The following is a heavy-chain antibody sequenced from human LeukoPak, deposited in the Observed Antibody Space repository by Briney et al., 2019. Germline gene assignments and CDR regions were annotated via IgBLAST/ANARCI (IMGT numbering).Heavy chain of an antibody. CDR1: GFTFSSYS. CDR3: ARDLNTGYSSGWYIDY. CDR2: ISSSSSYI. V-gene: IGHV3-21*01. J-gene: IGHJ4*02. D-gene: IGHD6-19*01. Sequence: GGSLRLSCAASGFTFSSYSMNWVRQAPGKGLEWVSSISSSSSYIYYADSVKGRFTISRDNAKNSLCLQMNSLRAEDTAVYYCARDLNTGYSSGWYIDYWGQGTLVTVSS.